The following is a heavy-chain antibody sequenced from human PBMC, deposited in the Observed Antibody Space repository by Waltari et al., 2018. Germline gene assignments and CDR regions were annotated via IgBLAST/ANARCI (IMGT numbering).Heavy chain of an antibody. CDR1: GYPFTGPD. CDR2: MNPNSGNT. D-gene: IGHD5-12*01. J-gene: IGHJ5*02. CDR3: ARGRGGYDYWFDP. V-gene: IGHV1-8*02. Sequence: QVQLVQSGAAVKKPGASGKVSCTASGYPFTGPDINWVPPATGQGLEGMGWMNPNSGNTGYAQKFQGRVTMTRNTSISTAYMELSSLRSEDTAVYYCARGRGGYDYWFDPWGQGTLVTVSS.